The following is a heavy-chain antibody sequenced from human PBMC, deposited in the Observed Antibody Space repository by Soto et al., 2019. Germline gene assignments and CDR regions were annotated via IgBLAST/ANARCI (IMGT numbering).Heavy chain of an antibody. J-gene: IGHJ4*02. D-gene: IGHD1-26*01. V-gene: IGHV1-2*02. CDR1: GSTHTIYF. Sequence: QVQLVQSGAEVKQPGASVRVSCKASGSTHTIYFIHWLRQAPGQGLEWMGWINSVSGGTNYAHKFQGRVTMTRDTSTTTAFMELSGLRSDDTAVYYCARGGSYYAHWGQGTLVTVSS. CDR3: ARGGSYYAH. CDR2: INSVSGGT.